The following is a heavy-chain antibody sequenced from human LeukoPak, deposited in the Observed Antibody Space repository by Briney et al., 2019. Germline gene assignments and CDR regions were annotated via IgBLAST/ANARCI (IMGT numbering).Heavy chain of an antibody. CDR2: INHSGST. CDR1: GVSFSGYY. V-gene: IGHV4-34*01. D-gene: IGHD3-3*01. J-gene: IGHJ6*02. CDR3: ARGLTLPHPYYDFWSGYPYRYGMDV. Sequence: SETLSLTCAVYGVSFSGYYWSWIRQPPGKGLEWIGEINHSGSTNYNPSLKSRVTISVDTSKNQFSLKLSSVTAADTAVYYCARGLTLPHPYYDFWSGYPYRYGMDVWGQGTTVTVSS.